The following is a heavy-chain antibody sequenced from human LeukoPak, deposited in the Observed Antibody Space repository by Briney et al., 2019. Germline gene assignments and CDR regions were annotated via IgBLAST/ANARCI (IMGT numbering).Heavy chain of an antibody. V-gene: IGHV1-46*01. J-gene: IGHJ6*04. D-gene: IGHD5-12*01. CDR1: GYTFTSYY. CDR3: ARDLPYRLVAPYYYYGMDV. Sequence: ASVKVSCKASGYTFTSYYMHWVRQAPGQGLEWMGIINPSGGSTSYAQKFQGRVTMTRDTSTSTVYMELSSLRSEDTAVYYCARDLPYRLVAPYYYYGMDVWGKGATVTVSS. CDR2: INPSGGST.